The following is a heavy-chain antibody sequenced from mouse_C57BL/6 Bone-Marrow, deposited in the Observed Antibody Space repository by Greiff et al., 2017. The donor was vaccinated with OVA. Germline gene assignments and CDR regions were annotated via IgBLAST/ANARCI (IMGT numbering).Heavy chain of an antibody. CDR2: IDPETGGT. D-gene: IGHD2-5*01. V-gene: IGHV1-15*01. CDR1: GYTFTDYE. CDR3: TRGYSNGYARDY. J-gene: IGHJ4*01. Sequence: VQLQQSGAELARPGASVTLSCTASGYTFTDYEMHWVKQTPVHGLEWIGAIDPETGGTAYTQKFTGKAILTADKSSSTAYRELRSLTSEDSAVDYCTRGYSNGYARDYWGQGTSATVSS.